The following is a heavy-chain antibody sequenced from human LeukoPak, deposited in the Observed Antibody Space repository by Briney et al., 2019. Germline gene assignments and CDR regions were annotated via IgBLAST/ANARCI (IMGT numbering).Heavy chain of an antibody. D-gene: IGHD3-10*01. CDR2: ISSGGDTK. CDR1: EFAFSGYY. Sequence: PWGSLRLSCAASEFAFSGYYMSWVRQVPGKGLEWVSYISSGGDTKYYEASVKGGVTISRDNDKNSLYLQMNNLRAEDTAVYYCAREMGGDYGSGTFFDLWGQGNMVTVSS. J-gene: IGHJ4*02. V-gene: IGHV3-11*01. CDR3: AREMGGDYGSGTFFDL.